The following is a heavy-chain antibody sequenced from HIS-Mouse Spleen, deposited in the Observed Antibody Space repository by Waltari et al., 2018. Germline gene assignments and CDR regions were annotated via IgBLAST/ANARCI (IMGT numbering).Heavy chain of an antibody. CDR3: ARNLNWGDRYWYFDL. Sequence: EVQLVESGGGLVQPGGSLRLSCAASGFPFSSCWLSWVRQAPGKGLEWVANIKQDGSEKYYVDSVKGRFTISRDNAKNSLYLQMNSLRAEDTAVYYCARNLNWGDRYWYFDLWGRGTLVTVSS. J-gene: IGHJ2*01. CDR2: IKQDGSEK. CDR1: GFPFSSCW. D-gene: IGHD7-27*01. V-gene: IGHV3-7*01.